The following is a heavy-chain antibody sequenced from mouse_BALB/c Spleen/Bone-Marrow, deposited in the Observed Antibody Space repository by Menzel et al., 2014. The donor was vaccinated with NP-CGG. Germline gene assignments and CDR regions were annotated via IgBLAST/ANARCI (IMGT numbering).Heavy chain of an antibody. CDR3: SLLSDY. CDR2: INPTTGGT. CDR1: GYTFTRYY. J-gene: IGHJ2*01. V-gene: IGHV1S81*02. Sequence: QVQLQQSGAELVKPGASVKLSCKASGYTFTRYYIYWVKQRPGQGLEWIGGINPTTGGTHLNERFKTKATLTVDKSSSTAYMQLSSLTSEDSAVYYCSLLSDYWGQGTTLTVSS.